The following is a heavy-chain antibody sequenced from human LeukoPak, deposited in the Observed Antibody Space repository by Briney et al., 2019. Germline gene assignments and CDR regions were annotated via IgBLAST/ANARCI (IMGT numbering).Heavy chain of an antibody. Sequence: GASVKVSCKASGYTFTSYDINWVRQATGQGLEWMGWMNPNSGNTGYAQKFQDRVTMTRNTSISTAYMELSSLRSEDTAVYYCATWRGWEFRFDPWDQGTLVTVSS. J-gene: IGHJ5*02. CDR3: ATWRGWEFRFDP. CDR1: GYTFTSYD. D-gene: IGHD1-1*01. V-gene: IGHV1-8*01. CDR2: MNPNSGNT.